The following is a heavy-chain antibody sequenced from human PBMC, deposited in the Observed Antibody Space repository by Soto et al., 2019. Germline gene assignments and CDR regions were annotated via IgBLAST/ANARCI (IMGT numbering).Heavy chain of an antibody. J-gene: IGHJ4*02. Sequence: EVQLLESGGGLVQPGGSLRLSCAASGFTFNNYAMTWVRRAPGKGLEWVSAISGGGDTTSYADSVKGRFTVSRDGSEDTLYLKMTSLRAEDTALYYCAKGRGASGRLTPRVDFWGQGTLVTVSS. V-gene: IGHV3-23*01. CDR3: AKGRGASGRLTPRVDF. CDR2: ISGGGDTT. CDR1: GFTFNNYA. D-gene: IGHD3-10*01.